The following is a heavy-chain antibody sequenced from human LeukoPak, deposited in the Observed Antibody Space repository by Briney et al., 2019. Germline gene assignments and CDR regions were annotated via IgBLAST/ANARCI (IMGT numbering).Heavy chain of an antibody. CDR2: IIPILVIS. Sequence: SSVTVSCKASGCTFSSYAIRLVRQAPGQRLEWLGRIIPILVISNYAQKFQGRVTITADKSTSTAYMELSSLRSEDTAVYYCARSDYYDSSGYATDYYYYYGMDVWGQGTTVTVSS. J-gene: IGHJ6*02. CDR3: ARSDYYDSSGYATDYYYYYGMDV. V-gene: IGHV1-69*04. CDR1: GCTFSSYA. D-gene: IGHD3-22*01.